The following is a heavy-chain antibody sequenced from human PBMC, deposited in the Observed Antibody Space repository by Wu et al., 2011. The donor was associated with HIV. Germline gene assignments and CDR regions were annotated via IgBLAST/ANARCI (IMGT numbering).Heavy chain of an antibody. CDR3: ARDFGGDGDS. CDR2: IFGTT. V-gene: IGHV1-69*05. Sequence: IFGTTNYAQKFQGRVTITTDESTSTAYMELSSLRSEDTAMYYCARDFGGDGDSWGQGTLVTVSS. D-gene: IGHD2-21*01. J-gene: IGHJ4*02.